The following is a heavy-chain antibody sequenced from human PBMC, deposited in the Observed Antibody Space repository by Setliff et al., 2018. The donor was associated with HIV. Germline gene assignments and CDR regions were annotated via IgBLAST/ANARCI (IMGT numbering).Heavy chain of an antibody. D-gene: IGHD4-17*01. CDR3: ARAKIGPAGDRTYYYGMDV. J-gene: IGHJ6*02. CDR2: ISTYSDET. V-gene: IGHV1-18*01. Sequence: ASVKVSCKPSGYTFTAYGLSWVRQAPGQGLEWMGWISTYSDETSYAQTLQGRVTMTTDTSTSTAYMELRRLTFDDTAVYYCARAKIGPAGDRTYYYGMDVWGQGTTVTVSS. CDR1: GYTFTAYG.